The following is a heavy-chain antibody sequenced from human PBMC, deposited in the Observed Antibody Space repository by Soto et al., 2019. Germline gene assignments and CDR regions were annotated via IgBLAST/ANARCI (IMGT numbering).Heavy chain of an antibody. CDR2: ISGSGGST. CDR1: GFTLGTYV. J-gene: IGHJ4*02. V-gene: IGHV3-23*01. CDR3: AKDRKGSYCSGGTCYSFDY. D-gene: IGHD2-15*01. Sequence: EVQLLESGGGLVQPGGSLRLSCAASGFTLGTYVMTWVRQAPGKGLEWVSAISGSGGSTNYADPVKDRFTISRDNTKNTLYLQMNSLRVEDTAVYYCAKDRKGSYCSGGTCYSFDYWGQGTLVTVPS.